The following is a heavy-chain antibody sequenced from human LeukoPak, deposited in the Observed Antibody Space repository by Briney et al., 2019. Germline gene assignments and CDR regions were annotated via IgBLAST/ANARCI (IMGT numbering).Heavy chain of an antibody. J-gene: IGHJ4*02. CDR2: ITSGVGIT. CDR1: GFTFSNFG. Sequence: PGGSLRLSCAASGFTFSNFGMNWVRQAPGKGLEWVSIITSGVGITYYADSVKGRFTVSRDNSKSTLYLQMNSLRAEDTAVYYCAKGRTYFDYWGQGTLVTVSS. V-gene: IGHV3-23*01. CDR3: AKGRTYFDY.